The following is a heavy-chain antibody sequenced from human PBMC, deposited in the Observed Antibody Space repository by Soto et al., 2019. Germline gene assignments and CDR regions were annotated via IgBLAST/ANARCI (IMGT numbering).Heavy chain of an antibody. J-gene: IGHJ3*02. CDR2: IIPIFGTI. D-gene: IGHD2-2*01. CDR3: AREGLTFGPGAVGGAFDI. CDR1: AGTFSNYA. Sequence: GASVKVSCKPSAGTFSNYAISWVRLAPGQGLEWMGGIIPIFGTINNAQKFQDRVTITADESANIFYMELSSLRSEDTAIYYCAREGLTFGPGAVGGAFDIWGQGTLVTVS. V-gene: IGHV1-69*13.